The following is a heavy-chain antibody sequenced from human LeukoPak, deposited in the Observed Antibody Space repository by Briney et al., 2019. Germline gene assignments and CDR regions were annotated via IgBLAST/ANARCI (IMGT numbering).Heavy chain of an antibody. Sequence: RASVKVSCKASGYTFTSYAMHWVRQAPGQRLEWMGWINAGNGNTKYSQEFQGRVTITRDTSASTAYMELSSLRSEDMAVYYCARAVYGYYYYMDVWGKGTTVTVSS. J-gene: IGHJ6*03. D-gene: IGHD2/OR15-2a*01. CDR3: ARAVYGYYYYMDV. CDR1: GYTFTSYA. V-gene: IGHV1-3*03. CDR2: INAGNGNT.